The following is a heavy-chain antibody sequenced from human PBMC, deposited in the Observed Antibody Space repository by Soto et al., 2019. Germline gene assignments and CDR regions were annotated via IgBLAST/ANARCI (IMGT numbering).Heavy chain of an antibody. CDR1: GFDFYLYT. CDR3: AKDKQPDGIWDIDW. J-gene: IGHJ4*02. V-gene: IGHV3-23*01. Sequence: SLRLSCVASGFDFYLYTMNWVRQAPGKGLEWVSGIYGNGAETFHADSVKGRFTISRDNTRNTVYLQMNSLRDEDTAVYYCAKDKQPDGIWDIDWWGQGTRVTVSS. CDR2: IYGNGAET. D-gene: IGHD1-1*01.